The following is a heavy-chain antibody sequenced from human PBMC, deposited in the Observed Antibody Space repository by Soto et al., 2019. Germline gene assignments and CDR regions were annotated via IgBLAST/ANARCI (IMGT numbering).Heavy chain of an antibody. D-gene: IGHD2-21*02. V-gene: IGHV2-5*02. J-gene: IGHJ3*02. CDR3: AHARNDFAAFDI. Sequence: QISLKESGPTLVKPTQTLTLTCTFTGFSLTTGGVGVGWIRQPPEKALEWLALIYWDDDKRYSPSLKSRPTVTKDTSKNQVVLTMTNMGPVDTATYFCAHARNDFAAFDIWGQGTMVTVPS. CDR2: IYWDDDK. CDR1: GFSLTTGGVG.